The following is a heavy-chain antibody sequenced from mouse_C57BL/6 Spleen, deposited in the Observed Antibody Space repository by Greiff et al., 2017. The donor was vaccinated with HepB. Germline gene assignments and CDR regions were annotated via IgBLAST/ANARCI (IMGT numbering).Heavy chain of an antibody. CDR3: AIGTYGYDGGYAMDY. D-gene: IGHD2-2*01. Sequence: QVQLQQPGAELVRPGSSVKLSCKASGYTFTSYWMDWVKQRPGQGLEWIGNIYPSDSETHYNQKFKDKATLTVDKSSSTAYMQLSSLTSEDSAVYYCAIGTYGYDGGYAMDYWGQGTSVTVSS. CDR1: GYTFTSYW. J-gene: IGHJ4*01. CDR2: IYPSDSET. V-gene: IGHV1-61*01.